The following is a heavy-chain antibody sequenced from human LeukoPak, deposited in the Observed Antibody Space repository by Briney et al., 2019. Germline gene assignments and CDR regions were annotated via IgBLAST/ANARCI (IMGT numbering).Heavy chain of an antibody. CDR2: ISGSGGST. V-gene: IGHV3-23*01. D-gene: IGHD3-10*01. Sequence: PGGSLRLSCAASGFTFSSYAMSWVRQAPGKGLEWVSAISGSGGSTYYADSVKGRFTISRDNSKNTLYLQMNSLRAEDTAVYYCAKAYPLYGVRGAIIDYFDYWGQGTLVTVSS. J-gene: IGHJ4*02. CDR3: AKAYPLYGVRGAIIDYFDY. CDR1: GFTFSSYA.